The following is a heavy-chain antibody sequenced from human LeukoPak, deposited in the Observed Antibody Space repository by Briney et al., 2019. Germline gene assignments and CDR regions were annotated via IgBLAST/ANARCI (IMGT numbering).Heavy chain of an antibody. J-gene: IGHJ6*02. CDR2: IRGDGET. CDR3: ARDTSFNYGAHAMDV. V-gene: IGHV3-23*01. D-gene: IGHD4/OR15-4a*01. Sequence: GGSLRLSCAASGISFSNYAMSWVRQAPARGPEWVSSIRGDGETFYADSVKGRFTLSRDDSRNTVYLQLNNLRVEDTAIYYCARDTSFNYGAHAMDVWGQGTTVTVSS. CDR1: GISFSNYA.